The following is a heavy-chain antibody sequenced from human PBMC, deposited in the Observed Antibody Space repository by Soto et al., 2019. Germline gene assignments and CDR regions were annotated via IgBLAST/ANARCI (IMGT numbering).Heavy chain of an antibody. D-gene: IGHD3-10*01. Sequence: QITLKESGPTLVKPTQTLTLTCTFSGFSLSTSGVGVGWIRQPPGKALEWLALIYWDDDKRYSPSLKSRLTITKDTSKTQVVLTMTNMDPVDTATYYCAHSTFERFGVSVYFDYWGQGTLVTVSS. CDR2: IYWDDDK. J-gene: IGHJ4*02. CDR1: GFSLSTSGVG. CDR3: AHSTFERFGVSVYFDY. V-gene: IGHV2-5*02.